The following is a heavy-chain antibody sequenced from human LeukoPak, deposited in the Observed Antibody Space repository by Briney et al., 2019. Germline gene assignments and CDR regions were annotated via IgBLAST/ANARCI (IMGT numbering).Heavy chain of an antibody. D-gene: IGHD5-24*01. CDR1: GGSISSGSYY. V-gene: IGHV4-61*02. J-gene: IGHJ6*02. CDR3: ARDWGDGPNYGMDV. CDR2: IYTSGST. Sequence: SQTLSFTCTVSGGSISSGSYYWSWIRQPAGKGLEWIGRIYTSGSTNYNPSLKSRVTISVDTSKNQFSLKLSSVTAADTAVYYCARDWGDGPNYGMDVWGQGTTVTVSS.